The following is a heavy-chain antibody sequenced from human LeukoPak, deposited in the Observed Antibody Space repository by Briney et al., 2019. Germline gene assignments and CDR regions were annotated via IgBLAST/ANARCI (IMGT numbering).Heavy chain of an antibody. D-gene: IGHD2-2*02. V-gene: IGHV1-69*04. Sequence: GASVKVSCKASGGTFSSYAISWVRQAPGQGLEWMGRIIPTLGIANYAQKFQGRVTITADKSTSTAYMELSSLRSEDTAVYYCASDPTVYCSSTSCYSNYWGQGTLVTVSS. CDR3: ASDPTVYCSSTSCYSNY. CDR2: IIPTLGIA. J-gene: IGHJ4*02. CDR1: GGTFSSYA.